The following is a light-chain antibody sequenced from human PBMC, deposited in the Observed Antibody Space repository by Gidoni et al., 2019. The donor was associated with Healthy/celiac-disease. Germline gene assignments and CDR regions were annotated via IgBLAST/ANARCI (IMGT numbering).Light chain of an antibody. Sequence: EIVLTQSPATLSLSPGERATLSCRASQSVSSYLAWYQQKPDQAPRLLIYDASNRATGIPARFSGSGSGTDFTLTISSLEPEDFAVYYCQQRSNWPPFTFGPGTKVEIK. CDR3: QQRSNWPPFT. V-gene: IGKV3-11*01. CDR1: QSVSSY. J-gene: IGKJ3*01. CDR2: DAS.